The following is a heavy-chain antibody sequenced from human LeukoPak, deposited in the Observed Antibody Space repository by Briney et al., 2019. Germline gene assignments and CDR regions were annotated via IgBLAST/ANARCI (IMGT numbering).Heavy chain of an antibody. CDR3: ARDQAYYYGSGSYTDY. J-gene: IGHJ4*02. V-gene: IGHV1-18*01. Sequence: GASVKVSCKASGYTFTSYGISWVRQAPGQGLEWMGWISAYNGNTNYAQKLQGRVTMTTDTSTSTAYMELRSLRSDDTAVYYCARDQAYYYGSGSYTDYWGQGTLVTVSS. D-gene: IGHD3-10*01. CDR2: ISAYNGNT. CDR1: GYTFTSYG.